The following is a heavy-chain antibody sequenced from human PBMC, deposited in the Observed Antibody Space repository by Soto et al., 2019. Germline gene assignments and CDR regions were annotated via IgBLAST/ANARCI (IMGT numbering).Heavy chain of an antibody. Sequence: EVHLVESGGGLVQPGGSLRLSCAASGFTFSSYWMSWVRQAPGKGLEWVVNIAQDGNEKYFVDSVKGRFTISRDNARNSMFLQMNSLRVEDRAVYYCERGYNSALDHWGQGTLVPFSA. CDR1: GFTFSSYW. D-gene: IGHD6-25*01. CDR3: ERGYNSALDH. J-gene: IGHJ4*02. CDR2: IAQDGNEK. V-gene: IGHV3-7*01.